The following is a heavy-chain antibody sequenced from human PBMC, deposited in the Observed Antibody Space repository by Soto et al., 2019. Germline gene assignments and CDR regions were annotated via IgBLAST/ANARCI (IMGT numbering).Heavy chain of an antibody. J-gene: IGHJ3*02. D-gene: IGHD6-6*01. Sequence: PGESLKISCKGSGYSFTSYWIGWVRQMPGKGLEWMGIIYPGDSDTRYSPSFQGQVTISADKSISTAYLQWSSLKASDTAMYYCARSYSSSPSRPDDAFDIWGQGTTVTVSS. V-gene: IGHV5-51*01. CDR1: GYSFTSYW. CDR2: IYPGDSDT. CDR3: ARSYSSSPSRPDDAFDI.